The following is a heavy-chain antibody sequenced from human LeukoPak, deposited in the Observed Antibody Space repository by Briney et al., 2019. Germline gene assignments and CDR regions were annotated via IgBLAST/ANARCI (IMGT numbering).Heavy chain of an antibody. J-gene: IGHJ5*02. CDR2: IYHGGST. Sequence: SQTLSLTCAVSGGSISSGGYSWSWIRQPPGKGLEWIGYIYHGGSTYYNPSLKSRVTISVDRSKNQFSLKLSSVTAADTAVYYCARDRMGFNWFDPWGQGTLVTVSS. V-gene: IGHV4-30-2*01. CDR3: ARDRMGFNWFDP. CDR1: GGSISSGGYS. D-gene: IGHD1-26*01.